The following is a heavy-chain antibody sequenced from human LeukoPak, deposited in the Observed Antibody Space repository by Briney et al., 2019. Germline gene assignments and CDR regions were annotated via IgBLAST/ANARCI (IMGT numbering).Heavy chain of an antibody. CDR1: GFTFSSYG. D-gene: IGHD3-10*01. V-gene: IGHV3-33*01. J-gene: IGHJ5*02. CDR2: IWYDGSNK. CDR3: ARAGGATMVGGVATYAP. Sequence: GGSLRLSCAASGFTFSSYGMHWVRQAPGKGLEWVAVIWYDGSNKYYADSVKGRFTISRDNSKNTLYLQMNSLRAEDTAVYYCARAGGATMVGGVATYAPGGQGPLVTVSS.